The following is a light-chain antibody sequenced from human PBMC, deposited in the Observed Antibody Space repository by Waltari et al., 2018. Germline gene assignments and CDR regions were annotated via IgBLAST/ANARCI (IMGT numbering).Light chain of an antibody. CDR1: RSNLGSNT. CDR3: AAWDDSLKTVI. Sequence: QSVLTQPPSASGTPGQRVTIACSGSRSNLGSNTVNWYQQLPGTAPKLLIYSNNQRPSGVPDRFSGSKSGTSASLAISGLQSEDEADYYCAAWDDSLKTVIFGGGTKLTVL. V-gene: IGLV1-44*01. CDR2: SNN. J-gene: IGLJ2*01.